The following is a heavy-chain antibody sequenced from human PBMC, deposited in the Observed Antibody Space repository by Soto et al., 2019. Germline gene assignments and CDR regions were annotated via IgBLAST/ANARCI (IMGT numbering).Heavy chain of an antibody. Sequence: QVQLQESGPGLVKPSQTLSLTCTVSGGSISSGDYFWSWFRQPPGKGLEWIGYIYHSGSAYYNPSLKGRVTISVDTSKIPFALKLSSVTAADTAVYYCARDSSGWNWFDPWGQGTLVTVSS. CDR3: ARDSSGWNWFDP. CDR1: GGSISSGDYF. V-gene: IGHV4-30-4*01. J-gene: IGHJ5*02. D-gene: IGHD6-19*01. CDR2: IYHSGSA.